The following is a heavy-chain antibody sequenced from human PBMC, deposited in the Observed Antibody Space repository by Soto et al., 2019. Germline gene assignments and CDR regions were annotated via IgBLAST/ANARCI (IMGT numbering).Heavy chain of an antibody. J-gene: IGHJ4*02. D-gene: IGHD3-10*01. V-gene: IGHV2-5*02. Sequence: QITLKESGPPLVKPTQPLTLTCTFSGFSLSTSGVGVGWIRQPPGKALEWLALICWDDDKRYSPSLKSRLPIPMISYVSQLLLTMSNRFPGYTSANYGALSRCEFHASEGSSPWCDSWGRGTPDAVCS. CDR1: GFSLSTSGVG. CDR2: ICWDDDK. CDR3: ALSRCEFHASEGSSPWCDS.